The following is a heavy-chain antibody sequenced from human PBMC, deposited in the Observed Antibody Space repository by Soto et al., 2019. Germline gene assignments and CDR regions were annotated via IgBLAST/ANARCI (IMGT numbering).Heavy chain of an antibody. CDR1: GGSISSSSYY. CDR2: IYYSGST. Sequence: QLQLQESGPGLVKPSETLSLTCTVSGGSISSSSYYWGWIRQPPGKGLEWIGSIYYSGSTYYNPSLKSRVTIALDTSKNQFSLKLSSVTAADTAVYYCASKIYDILTGYLDYWGQGTLVTVSS. V-gene: IGHV4-39*01. J-gene: IGHJ4*02. CDR3: ASKIYDILTGYLDY. D-gene: IGHD3-9*01.